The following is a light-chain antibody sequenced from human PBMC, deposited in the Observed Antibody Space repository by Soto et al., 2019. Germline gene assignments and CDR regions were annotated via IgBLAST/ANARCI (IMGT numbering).Light chain of an antibody. CDR1: TSNIVNNF. CDR2: VNN. V-gene: IGLV1-51*01. CDR3: GTWDTSLSGVV. Sequence: QSVLTQPPSVSAAPGQKVTISCSGNTSNIVNNFVSWYQHLPGTAPKLLIYVNNKRPSGIPDRFSGSKSGSSATLGITGLQTGDEADYYCGTWDTSLSGVVFGTGTKLTVL. J-gene: IGLJ1*01.